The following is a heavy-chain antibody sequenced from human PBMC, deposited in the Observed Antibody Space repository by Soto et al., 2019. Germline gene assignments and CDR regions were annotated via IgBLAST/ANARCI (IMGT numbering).Heavy chain of an antibody. Sequence: QVQLVQSGAEVKKPGASVKVSCKASGYTFTSYGISWVRQAPGQGLEGMGWISAYNGNTNYAQKLQGRVTMTTDTSTSTSYMELRSLRSDDTAVYYCARDTADTASRYYYYYGMDVWGQGTTVTVSS. J-gene: IGHJ6*02. V-gene: IGHV1-18*01. CDR3: ARDTADTASRYYYYYGMDV. CDR1: GYTFTSYG. CDR2: ISAYNGNT. D-gene: IGHD5-18*01.